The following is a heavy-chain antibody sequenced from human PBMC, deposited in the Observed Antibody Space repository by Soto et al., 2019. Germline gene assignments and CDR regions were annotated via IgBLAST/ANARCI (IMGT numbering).Heavy chain of an antibody. CDR2: ISASGVST. CDR3: AKDLGHCSSTTCYLHY. Sequence: EVQLRESGGGLVQPGGSLRLSCAASGFTFSNYAMSWVRQAPGKGLEWVSAISASGVSTYYADSVKGRFTISRDNSKNMVYLQMNSLRVEDTAVYYCAKDLGHCSSTTCYLHYWGQGTLVTVSS. J-gene: IGHJ4*02. D-gene: IGHD2-2*01. V-gene: IGHV3-23*01. CDR1: GFTFSNYA.